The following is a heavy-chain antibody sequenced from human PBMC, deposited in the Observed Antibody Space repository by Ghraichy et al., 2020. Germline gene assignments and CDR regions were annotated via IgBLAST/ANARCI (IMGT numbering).Heavy chain of an antibody. Sequence: SQTLSLTCTVSGGSISSSSYYWGWIRQPPGKGLEWIGSIYYSGSTYYNPSLKSRVTISVDTSKNQFSLKLSSVTAADTAVYYCARPSRKARYWYYFDYWGQGTLVTVSS. J-gene: IGHJ4*02. CDR2: IYYSGST. CDR1: GGSISSSSYY. CDR3: ARPSRKARYWYYFDY. D-gene: IGHD2-8*02. V-gene: IGHV4-39*01.